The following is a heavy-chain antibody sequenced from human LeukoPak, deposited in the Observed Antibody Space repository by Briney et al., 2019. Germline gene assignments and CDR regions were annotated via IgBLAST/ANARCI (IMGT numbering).Heavy chain of an antibody. V-gene: IGHV4-39*01. CDR2: IYYSGST. CDR3: ARLGETTFYNWFDP. Sequence: SETLSLTCTVSGGPTSSSSYYWGWIRQPPGKGLEWIGSIYYSGSTYYNPSLKSRVTISVDTSKNQFSLKLSSVTAADTAVYYCARLGETTFYNWFDPWGQGTLVTVSS. CDR1: GGPTSSSSYY. J-gene: IGHJ5*02. D-gene: IGHD2/OR15-2a*01.